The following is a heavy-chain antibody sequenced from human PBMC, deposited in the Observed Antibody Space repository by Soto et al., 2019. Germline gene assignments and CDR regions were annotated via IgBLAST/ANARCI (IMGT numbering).Heavy chain of an antibody. CDR1: GFTFCSYS. CDR3: ASPLYSYGLASVGY. J-gene: IGHJ4*02. CDR2: IRSSGSTI. Sequence: GGSLRLSCAVSGFTFCSYSMNWVRQAPGKGLEWVSYIRSSGSTIYYADSVKGRFTISRDNAKNSVYLQMNSLRDEDTAVYYCASPLYSYGLASVGYWGQGTLVTVSS. D-gene: IGHD5-18*01. V-gene: IGHV3-48*02.